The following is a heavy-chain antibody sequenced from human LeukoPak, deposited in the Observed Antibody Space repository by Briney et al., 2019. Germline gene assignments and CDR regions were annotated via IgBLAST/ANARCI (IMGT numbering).Heavy chain of an antibody. V-gene: IGHV3-23*01. D-gene: IGHD1-26*01. J-gene: IGHJ3*02. CDR1: GFIFRSYA. CDR2: ITDSGGTT. Sequence: PGGSLRLSCEASGFIFRSYAMSWVRQAPGKGLEWVSVITDSGGTTFYADSVKGRFTISRDNSKNTLYLQMNSLSAEDSAIYYCAKDIDHIVGATAWDAFDIWGQGTMVTVSS. CDR3: AKDIDHIVGATAWDAFDI.